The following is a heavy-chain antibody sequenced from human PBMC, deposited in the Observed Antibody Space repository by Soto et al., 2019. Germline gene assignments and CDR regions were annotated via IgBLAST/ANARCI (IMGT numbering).Heavy chain of an antibody. V-gene: IGHV3-33*01. CDR1: GFTFSSYG. D-gene: IGHD1-26*01. Sequence: GGSLRLSCAASGFTFSSYGMHWVRQAPGKGLEWVAVIWYDGSNKYYADPVKGRFTISRDNSKNTLYLQMNSLRAEDTAVYYCARWRSSTYYYYGMDAWGQGTTVTVSS. J-gene: IGHJ6*02. CDR2: IWYDGSNK. CDR3: ARWRSSTYYYYGMDA.